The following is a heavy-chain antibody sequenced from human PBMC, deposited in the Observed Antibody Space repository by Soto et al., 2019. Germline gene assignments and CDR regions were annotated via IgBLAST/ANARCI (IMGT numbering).Heavy chain of an antibody. V-gene: IGHV3-7*01. D-gene: IGHD2-21*01. CDR1: GFTFRSYL. J-gene: IGHJ4*02. CDR3: ARDLGGCGCHCDPN. CDR2: INQDGSEK. Sequence: EVQLVESGGGLVQPGGSLILSCAASGFTFRSYLMGWVRQSPGKGLEWVANINQDGSEKYYVDSVKGRFTISRDNAKNSLYLQMSSLRAEDTAVYYCARDLGGCGCHCDPNWGQGTLVTVSS.